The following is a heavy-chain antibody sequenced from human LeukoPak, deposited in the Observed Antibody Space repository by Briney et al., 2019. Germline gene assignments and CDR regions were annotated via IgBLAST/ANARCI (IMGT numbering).Heavy chain of an antibody. CDR2: ISYSGRT. CDR3: ARGSHYGSGRLFDY. Sequence: PSETLSPTCTVSGDSFSTYYWSWIRQPPGKGLEWIGYISYSGRTNYSPSLRSRVTLSLDTSKSQFSLKLSSVTAADTAFYYCARGSHYGSGRLFDYWGQGTLVTVSS. J-gene: IGHJ4*02. V-gene: IGHV4-59*01. D-gene: IGHD3-10*01. CDR1: GDSFSTYY.